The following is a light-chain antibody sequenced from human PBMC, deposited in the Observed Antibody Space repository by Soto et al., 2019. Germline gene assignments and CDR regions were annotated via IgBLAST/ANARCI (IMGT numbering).Light chain of an antibody. CDR2: KSS. CDR1: QSISSW. J-gene: IGKJ1*01. Sequence: DIQMTQSPSIVSASVGDRVTITCRASQSISSWLAWYQQKPGKATKILIYKSSSLESGVPSRFSGSGSGTECTLTISSLHHDDFATYDCHQYNGYRWTCGQGPKVEIK. V-gene: IGKV1-5*03. CDR3: HQYNGYRWT.